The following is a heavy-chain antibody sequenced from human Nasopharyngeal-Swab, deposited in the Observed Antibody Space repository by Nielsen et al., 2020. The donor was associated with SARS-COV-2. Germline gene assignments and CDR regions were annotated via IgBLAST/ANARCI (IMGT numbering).Heavy chain of an antibody. D-gene: IGHD6-13*01. J-gene: IGHJ3*01. CDR2: TWYRSQWNY. Sequence: SCAISGDSVSNDRAAWSWIRQSPSRGLEWLGRTWYRSQWNYDYATSLSGRLTVSPDTAKNQSSLHLNSVTPDDTAVYYCARIQQQLPGIVWGQGTMVIVSS. V-gene: IGHV6-1*01. CDR1: GDSVSNDRAA. CDR3: ARIQQQLPGIV.